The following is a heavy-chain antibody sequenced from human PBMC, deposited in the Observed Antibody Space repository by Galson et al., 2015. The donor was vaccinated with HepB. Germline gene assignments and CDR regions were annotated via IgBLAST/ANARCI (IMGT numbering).Heavy chain of an antibody. CDR1: GFTFSNYA. D-gene: IGHD2-2*01. CDR2: IIPVLHLV. CDR3: ARRPRGYSSSYFDY. Sequence: SCKASGFTFSNYAFSWVRQAPGQGLEWMGRIIPVLHLVNYAHKLQYRVTITADISTTTAYMELSSLRSEDTAIYYCARRPRGYSSSYFDYWGQGTLVTVSS. J-gene: IGHJ4*02. V-gene: IGHV1-69*04.